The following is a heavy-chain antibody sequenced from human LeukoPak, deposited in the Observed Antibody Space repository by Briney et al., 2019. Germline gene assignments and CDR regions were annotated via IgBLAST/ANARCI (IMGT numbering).Heavy chain of an antibody. V-gene: IGHV1-69*01. D-gene: IGHD3-10*01. Sequence: GSSVKVSCKASGGTFSSYAISWVRQAPGQGLEWMGGIIPVFGTSNYAQKFQGRVTITADESTRTAYMELSSLRSDDTAVYYCARDSGERGSGSYLIAYWGQGTLVTVSS. CDR1: GGTFSSYA. J-gene: IGHJ4*02. CDR3: ARDSGERGSGSYLIAY. CDR2: IIPVFGTS.